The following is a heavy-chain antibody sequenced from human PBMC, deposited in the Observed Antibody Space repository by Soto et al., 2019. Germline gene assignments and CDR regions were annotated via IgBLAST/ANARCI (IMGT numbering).Heavy chain of an antibody. D-gene: IGHD4-17*01. CDR2: IFPGDSQI. J-gene: IGHJ4*02. Sequence: GXSLKISCKGSGFTFTDYWIVWVRQMPGKGLEWMGIIFPGDSQIRYSPSFQGQVTISADKSVTTAYLQWSSLKATDTAMYYCARPVYGGARYYFDYWGQGTQVTVSS. V-gene: IGHV5-51*01. CDR3: ARPVYGGARYYFDY. CDR1: GFTFTDYW.